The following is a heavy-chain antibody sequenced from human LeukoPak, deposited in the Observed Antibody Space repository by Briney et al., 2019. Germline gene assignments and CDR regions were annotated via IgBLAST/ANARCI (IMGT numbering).Heavy chain of an antibody. Sequence: SETLSLTCTVSGGSISSSSYYWGWIRQPPGKGLEWIGYIFNSGSTYYNPSLKSRVTILVDTSKNQFSLKLSSVTAADTAVYYCARARRLTTAYYFDYWGQGTLVTVSS. CDR3: ARARRLTTAYYFDY. V-gene: IGHV4-39*07. D-gene: IGHD4-17*01. J-gene: IGHJ4*02. CDR1: GGSISSSSYY. CDR2: IFNSGST.